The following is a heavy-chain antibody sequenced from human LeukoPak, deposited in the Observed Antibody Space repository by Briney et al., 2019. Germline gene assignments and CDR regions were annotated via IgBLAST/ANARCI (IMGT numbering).Heavy chain of an antibody. CDR2: IYYSGGT. Sequence: KPSETLSLTCTVSGGSISSYYWSWIRQPPGKGLEWIGSIYYSGGTNYNPSLQGRVSISVDTSKIQFSLKLSSVTAADTAVYYCARWQYTISSGWFDPWGQGTLVTVSS. V-gene: IGHV4-59*08. J-gene: IGHJ5*02. CDR3: ARWQYTISSGWFDP. D-gene: IGHD6-6*01. CDR1: GGSISSYY.